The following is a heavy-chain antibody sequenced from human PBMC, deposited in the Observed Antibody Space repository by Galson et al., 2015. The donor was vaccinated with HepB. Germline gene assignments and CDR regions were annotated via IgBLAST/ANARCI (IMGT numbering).Heavy chain of an antibody. CDR1: GFTFSHYW. Sequence: SLRLSCAASGFTFSHYWMSWVRQAPGKGLEWVANIKQDGSEKYFVDSVKGRFTISRDNAKNSLYLQMNSLRPEDTAVYYCARGNWNGLSYWGQGTLVTVSS. CDR3: ARGNWNGLSY. CDR2: IKQDGSEK. J-gene: IGHJ4*02. D-gene: IGHD1-20*01. V-gene: IGHV3-7*03.